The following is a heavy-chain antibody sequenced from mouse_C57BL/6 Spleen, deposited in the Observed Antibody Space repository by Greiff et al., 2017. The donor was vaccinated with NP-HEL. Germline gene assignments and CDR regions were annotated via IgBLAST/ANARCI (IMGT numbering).Heavy chain of an antibody. CDR2: ISSGGSYT. V-gene: IGHV5-6*01. CDR3: ASGYY. J-gene: IGHJ2*01. Sequence: EVQLQQSGGDLVKPGGSLKLSCAASGFTFSSYGMSWVRQTPDKRLEWVATISSGGSYTYYPDSVKGRFTISRDNAKNTLYLQMSSLKSEDTAMYYCASGYYWGQGTTLTVSS. CDR1: GFTFSSYG.